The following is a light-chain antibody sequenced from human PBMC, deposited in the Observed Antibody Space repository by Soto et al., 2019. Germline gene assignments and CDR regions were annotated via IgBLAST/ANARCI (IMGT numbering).Light chain of an antibody. J-gene: IGLJ3*02. CDR3: QSYDSSLSDLV. CDR2: GNI. CDR1: SSNIGAGYD. Sequence: QAVLTQPPSVSGAPGQRVTISCIGSSSNIGAGYDVHWYQQFPGTAPKLLIHGNINRPSGVPDRFSGSKSGTSASLAITGLQAEDETDYYCQSYDSSLSDLVFGGGTKLTVL. V-gene: IGLV1-40*01.